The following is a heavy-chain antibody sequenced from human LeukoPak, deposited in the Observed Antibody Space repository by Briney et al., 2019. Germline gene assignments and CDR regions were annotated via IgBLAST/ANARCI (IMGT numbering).Heavy chain of an antibody. CDR2: MNPNSGNT. J-gene: IGHJ4*02. D-gene: IGHD4-11*01. V-gene: IGHV1-8*01. CDR3: ASREGTVTTFDY. Sequence: PGASVKVSCMASGYTFTSHDINWVRQATGQGLEWMGWMNPNSGNTGYAQKFQGRVTMTRNTSISTAYMELSSLRSEDTAVYYCASREGTVTTFDYWGQGTLVTVSS. CDR1: GYTFTSHD.